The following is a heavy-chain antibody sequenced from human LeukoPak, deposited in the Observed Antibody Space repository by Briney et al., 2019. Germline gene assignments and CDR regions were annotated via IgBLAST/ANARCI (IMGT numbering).Heavy chain of an antibody. Sequence: GGSLRLSCAASGFTFSDYYMSWIRQAPGKGLEWVSYISSSGSTIYYADSVKGRFTISRGNAKNSLYLQMNSLRAEDTAVYYCARRYIPLYYYYGMDVWGQGTTVTVSS. CDR1: GFTFSDYY. CDR2: ISSSGSTI. CDR3: ARRYIPLYYYYGMDV. V-gene: IGHV3-11*01. J-gene: IGHJ6*02. D-gene: IGHD2-21*01.